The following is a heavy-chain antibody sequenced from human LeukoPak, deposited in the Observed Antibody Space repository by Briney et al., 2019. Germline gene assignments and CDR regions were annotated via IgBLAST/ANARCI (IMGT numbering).Heavy chain of an antibody. Sequence: SETLSLTCAVYGGSFSGYYWSWIRQPPGKGLEWIGEINHSGSTNYNPSLKSRVTISVDTSKNQFSLKLSSVTAADTAVYYCASRYTSAWYYFYYYMDVWGKGTTVTVSS. CDR2: INHSGST. CDR3: ASRYTSAWYYFYYYMDV. J-gene: IGHJ6*03. D-gene: IGHD6-25*01. CDR1: GGSFSGYY. V-gene: IGHV4-34*01.